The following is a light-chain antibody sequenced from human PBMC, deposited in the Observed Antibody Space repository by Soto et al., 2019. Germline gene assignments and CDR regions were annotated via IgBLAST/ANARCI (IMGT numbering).Light chain of an antibody. J-gene: IGLJ2*01. CDR3: SSYTSSSTLI. CDR2: AVS. CDR1: SSDVGGFNY. V-gene: IGLV2-14*01. Sequence: QSALTQPASVSGSPGQSITISCTGTSSDVGGFNYVSWYQQHPGKAPKLMIYAVSNRPSGVSNRFSGSKSGNTASLTISGLQAEDEGDYYCSSYTSSSTLIFGGGTKLTVL.